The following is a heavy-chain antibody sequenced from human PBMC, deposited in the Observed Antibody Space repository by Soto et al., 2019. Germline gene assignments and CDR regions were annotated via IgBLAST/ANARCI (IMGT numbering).Heavy chain of an antibody. V-gene: IGHV1-69*13. J-gene: IGHJ4*02. CDR3: ARDPPSTVTTWEGHKKEYEEDY. Sequence: ASVKVSCKASGGTFSSYAISWVRQAPGQGLEWMGGIIPIFGTANYAQKFQGRVTITADESTSTAYMELSSLRSEDAAVYYCARDPPSTVTTWEGHKKEYEEDYWGQGTLVTVSS. D-gene: IGHD4-17*01. CDR2: IIPIFGTA. CDR1: GGTFSSYA.